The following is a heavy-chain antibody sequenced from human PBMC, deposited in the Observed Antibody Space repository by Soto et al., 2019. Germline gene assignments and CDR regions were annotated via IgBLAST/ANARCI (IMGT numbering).Heavy chain of an antibody. CDR2: IYSGGST. Sequence: GRSLRLSCAASGFTVSSNYMSWVRQAPGKGLEWVSVIYSGGSTYYADSVKGRFTISRDNSKNTLYLQMNSLRAEDTAVYYCARSRPPSIAARLDAFDIWGQGTMVTVSS. V-gene: IGHV3-53*01. CDR3: ARSRPPSIAARLDAFDI. J-gene: IGHJ3*02. CDR1: GFTVSSNY. D-gene: IGHD6-6*01.